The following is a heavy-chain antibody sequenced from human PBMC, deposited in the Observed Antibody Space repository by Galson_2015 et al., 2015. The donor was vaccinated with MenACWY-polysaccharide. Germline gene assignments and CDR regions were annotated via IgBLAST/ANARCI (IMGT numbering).Heavy chain of an antibody. V-gene: IGHV1-8*01. J-gene: IGHJ6*02. CDR1: GYTFTSYD. CDR2: MNPNSGNT. CDR3: ARGVSYHWNDTHRGYGMDV. D-gene: IGHD1-20*01. Sequence: SVKVSCKASGYTFTSYDINWVRQATGQGLEWMGWMNPNSGNTGYAQKFQGRVTMTRNTSISTAYMELSSLRSEDTAVYYCARGVSYHWNDTHRGYGMDVWGQGTTVTVSS.